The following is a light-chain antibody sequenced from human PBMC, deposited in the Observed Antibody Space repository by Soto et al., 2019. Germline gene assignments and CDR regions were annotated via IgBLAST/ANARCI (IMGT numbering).Light chain of an antibody. J-gene: IGKJ4*01. CDR1: QSVRTD. CDR2: AAS. CDR3: QQYNKWPPLT. Sequence: EIVMTQSPATLSVSPGERATLSCRASQSVRTDLAWYQQKPGQPPRLLIYAASTRATGVAARFSGSGSGTEFTLTISSLQSEDFGVYYCQQYNKWPPLTFGGGTKVEIK. V-gene: IGKV3-15*01.